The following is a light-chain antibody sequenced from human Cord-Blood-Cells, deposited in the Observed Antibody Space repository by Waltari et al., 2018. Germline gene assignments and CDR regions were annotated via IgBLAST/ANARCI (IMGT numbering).Light chain of an antibody. CDR1: ALPKQY. CDR2: KDS. V-gene: IGLV3-25*02. J-gene: IGLJ2*01. Sequence: SYELTQPPSVSVSPGQTARITCPGDALPKQYAYWYQQKPGQAPVLVIYKDSERPSGIPGRFSGSSSGTTVTLTISGVQAEDEADYYCQSADSSGTYPYVVFGGGTKLTVL. CDR3: QSADSSGTYPYVV.